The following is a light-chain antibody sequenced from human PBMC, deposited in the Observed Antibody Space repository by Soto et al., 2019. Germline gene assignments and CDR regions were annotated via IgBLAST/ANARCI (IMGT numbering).Light chain of an antibody. J-gene: IGKJ2*01. CDR3: QQYYSYPPGT. CDR1: QGISSY. V-gene: IGKV1-8*01. CDR2: AAS. Sequence: AIRMTQSPSSFSASTGDRVTITCRASQGISSYLAWYQQKPGKAPKLLIYAASTLQSGVPSRFSGSGSGTDFTLTISCLQSEDFATYDCQQYYSYPPGTFGQGTKLEIK.